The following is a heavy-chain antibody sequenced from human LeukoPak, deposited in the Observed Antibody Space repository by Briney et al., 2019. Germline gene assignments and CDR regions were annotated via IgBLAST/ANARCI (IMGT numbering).Heavy chain of an antibody. CDR1: GFSIRSYW. V-gene: IGHV3-74*01. CDR2: IYSDGSSR. J-gene: IGHJ4*02. CDR3: ARGLSGYASSLAY. Sequence: GGSLRLSCAASGFSIRSYWMHWVRQAPGKGLVWVSRIYSDGSSRSDGTSTNYADSVRGRFSISRDNAKNTLYLQMNSLRAEDTAVYYCARGLSGYASSLAYWGQGTLVTVSA. D-gene: IGHD6-6*01.